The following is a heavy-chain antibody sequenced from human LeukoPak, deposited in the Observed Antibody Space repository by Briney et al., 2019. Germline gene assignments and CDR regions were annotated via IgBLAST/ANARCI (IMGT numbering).Heavy chain of an antibody. CDR1: GGSIRSYY. Sequence: PSETPSLTCTVSGGSIRSYYWSWIRQPPGKGLEWIGYIYYSGSTNYNPSLKSRVTISVDRSKNQFSLNLSSVTAADTAVYYCGRGGIAAAASGIDYWGQGTLVAVSS. V-gene: IGHV4-59*12. J-gene: IGHJ4*02. CDR3: GRGGIAAAASGIDY. CDR2: IYYSGST. D-gene: IGHD6-13*01.